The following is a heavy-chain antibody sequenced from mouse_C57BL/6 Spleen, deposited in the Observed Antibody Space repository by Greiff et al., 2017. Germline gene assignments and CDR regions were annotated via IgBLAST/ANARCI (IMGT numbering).Heavy chain of an antibody. V-gene: IGHV5-16*01. CDR2: INYDGSST. Sequence: VMLVESEGGLVQPGSSMKLSCTASGFTFSDYYMAWVRQVPEKGLEWVANINYDGSSTYYLDSLKSRFIISRDNAKNILYLQMSSLKSEDTATYYCARDGGDYWGQGTSVTVSS. CDR3: ARDGGDY. J-gene: IGHJ4*01. CDR1: GFTFSDYY.